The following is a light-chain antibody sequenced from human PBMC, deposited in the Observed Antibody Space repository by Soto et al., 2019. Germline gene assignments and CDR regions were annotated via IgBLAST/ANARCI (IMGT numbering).Light chain of an antibody. J-gene: IGKJ1*01. V-gene: IGKV1-5*01. CDR3: QQYKSYSVWT. Sequence: DIQMTQSPSTLSVRVGDRVTITCRASQSISRWLAWYQQKPGKAPKLLIYDASSLESAVPSRFSGSGSGTDYTLTISSLQPDDSATYYCQQYKSYSVWTFGQGTKVEIE. CDR1: QSISRW. CDR2: DAS.